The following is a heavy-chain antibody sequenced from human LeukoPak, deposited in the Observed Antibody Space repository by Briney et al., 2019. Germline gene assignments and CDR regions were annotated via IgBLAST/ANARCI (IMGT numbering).Heavy chain of an antibody. CDR1: GFTFSRYW. CDR2: ISSGSRTI. CDR3: ARVVIAAADIYYFDY. Sequence: PGGSLRLSCAASGFTFSRYWMTWVRQAPGKGLEWVSYISSGSRTIYYADSVKGRFTISRDNAKNSLYLQMNSLRDEDTAVYYCARVVIAAADIYYFDYWGQGTLVTVSS. J-gene: IGHJ4*02. V-gene: IGHV3-48*02. D-gene: IGHD6-13*01.